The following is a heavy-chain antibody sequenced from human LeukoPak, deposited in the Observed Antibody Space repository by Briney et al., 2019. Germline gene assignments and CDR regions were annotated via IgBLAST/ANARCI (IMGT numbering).Heavy chain of an antibody. J-gene: IGHJ4*02. Sequence: GASVKVSCKASGYAFTGYYMHWVRQAPGQGLEWMGWINPNSGGTNYAQKFQGRVTMTRDTSISTAYMELSRLRSDDTAVYYCATSRGYSSSYCFDYWGQGTLVTVSS. CDR3: ATSRGYSSSYCFDY. D-gene: IGHD6-13*01. CDR1: GYAFTGYY. V-gene: IGHV1-2*02. CDR2: INPNSGGT.